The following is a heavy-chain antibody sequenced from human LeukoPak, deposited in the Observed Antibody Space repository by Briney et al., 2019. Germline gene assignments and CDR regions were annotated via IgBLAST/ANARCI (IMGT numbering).Heavy chain of an antibody. Sequence: GRSLRLSCAASGFTFSSYAMHWVRQAPGKGLEWVAVISYDGSNKYYADSVKGRFTISRDNSKNTLYLQMNSLRAEDTAVYYCARNAHMDVWGKGTTVTVSS. CDR1: GFTFSSYA. CDR3: ARNAHMDV. J-gene: IGHJ6*03. CDR2: ISYDGSNK. V-gene: IGHV3-30-3*01.